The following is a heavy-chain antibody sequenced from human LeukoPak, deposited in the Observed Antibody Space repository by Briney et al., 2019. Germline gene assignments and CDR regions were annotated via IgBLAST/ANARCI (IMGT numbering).Heavy chain of an antibody. D-gene: IGHD4-17*01. CDR1: GFTFSSYA. Sequence: GGSLRLSCAASGFTFSSYAMHWVRQAPGKGLEWVAVISYDGSNKYYADSVKGRFTISRDNSKNTLYLQMNSLRAEDTAVYYCAREGHGDRDYFDYWGQGTLVTVSS. V-gene: IGHV3-30*04. CDR3: AREGHGDRDYFDY. CDR2: ISYDGSNK. J-gene: IGHJ4*02.